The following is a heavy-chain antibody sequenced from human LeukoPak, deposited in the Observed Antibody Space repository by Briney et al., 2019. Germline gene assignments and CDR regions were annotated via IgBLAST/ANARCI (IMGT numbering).Heavy chain of an antibody. CDR3: ARDHAFSYYYYYMDV. Sequence: GGSLRLSCAASGFIFSSYWMSWVRQAPGKGLEWVANINQDGSEKYYVDSVKGRFTISRDNAKNSLYLQMNSLRAEDTAVYYCARDHAFSYYYYYMDVWGKGATVTVSS. V-gene: IGHV3-7*01. CDR2: INQDGSEK. J-gene: IGHJ6*03. CDR1: GFIFSSYW. D-gene: IGHD3-3*01.